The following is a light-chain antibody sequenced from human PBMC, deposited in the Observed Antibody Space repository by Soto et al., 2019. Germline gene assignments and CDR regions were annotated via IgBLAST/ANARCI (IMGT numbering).Light chain of an antibody. CDR3: QYSSNWPPWT. CDR1: QSVSSY. Sequence: EIVLTQSPATLSLSPGERATLSCRASQSVSSYLAWYQQKPGQAPRLLIYDASNRATGIPARFSGSGSGTVFTLTISILEHEDFADYYCQYSSNWPPWTFGQGTKVEIK. V-gene: IGKV3-11*01. J-gene: IGKJ1*01. CDR2: DAS.